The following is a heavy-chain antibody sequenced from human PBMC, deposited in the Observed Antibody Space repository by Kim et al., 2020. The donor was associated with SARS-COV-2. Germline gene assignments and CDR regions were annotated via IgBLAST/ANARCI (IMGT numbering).Heavy chain of an antibody. V-gene: IGHV3-74*01. CDR3: ARGGLGDQPQY. CDR2: INSDGSSI. J-gene: IGHJ1*01. CDR1: GFTFRSTW. Sequence: GGSLRLSCAASGFTFRSTWMYWVRQVSGKGLVWVSDINSDGSSISYADSVKGRFTISRDNVKNTLYLQMNRLRAEDTAVYYCARGGLGDQPQYGWQGTTVTVPS. D-gene: IGHD1-26*01.